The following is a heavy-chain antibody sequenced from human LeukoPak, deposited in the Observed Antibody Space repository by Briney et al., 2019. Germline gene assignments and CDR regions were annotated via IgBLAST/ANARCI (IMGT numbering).Heavy chain of an antibody. CDR3: ASVRPGSTTNGNYGMDV. D-gene: IGHD2-2*01. CDR1: GFTFSSYW. Sequence: GGSLRLSCAASGFTFSSYWMHWVRQAPGKGLVWVSRINSDGSGTSYADSVKGRFSISRDNAKNTLYLQMNSLRAEDTAVYYCASVRPGSTTNGNYGMDVWGQGTTVTVSS. V-gene: IGHV3-74*01. CDR2: INSDGSGT. J-gene: IGHJ6*02.